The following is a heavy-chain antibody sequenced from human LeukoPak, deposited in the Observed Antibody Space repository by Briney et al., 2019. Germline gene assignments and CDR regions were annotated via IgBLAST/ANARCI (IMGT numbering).Heavy chain of an antibody. CDR2: IHYSGNT. CDR1: GGSISSSSNY. V-gene: IGHV4-39*01. Sequence: KSSETLSLTCTVSGGSISSSSNYWGWIRQPPGKGLEWIGSIHYSGNTYYNPSLKSRVTISVDTSKNQFSLKLSPVTAADTAVYYCARPTFASYSSGYHYWGQGTLVTVSS. J-gene: IGHJ4*02. D-gene: IGHD3-22*01. CDR3: ARPTFASYSSGYHY.